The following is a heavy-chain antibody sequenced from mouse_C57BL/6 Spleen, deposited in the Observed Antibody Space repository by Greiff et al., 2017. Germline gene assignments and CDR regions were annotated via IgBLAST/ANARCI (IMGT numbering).Heavy chain of an antibody. CDR2: IRNKANGYTK. Sequence: EVMLVESGGGLVQPGGSLSLSCAASGFTFTDYYMSWVRQPPGKALEWFGFIRNKANGYTKEYSAYVKGRLTISRDNTQSFLYLQMNALRAEDSATYYCARLNYYGSSDYWGQGTTLTVSS. CDR1: GFTFTDYY. V-gene: IGHV7-3*01. CDR3: ARLNYYGSSDY. D-gene: IGHD1-1*01. J-gene: IGHJ2*01.